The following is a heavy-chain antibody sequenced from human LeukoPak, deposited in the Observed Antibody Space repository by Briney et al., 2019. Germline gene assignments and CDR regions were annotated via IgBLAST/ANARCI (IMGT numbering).Heavy chain of an antibody. CDR1: GGSINIYY. V-gene: IGHV4-59*01. Sequence: KPSETLSLTCTVSGGSINIYYWSWIRHPPGKGLEWIGYIYYTGSTNYNPSLKSRVTISVDTSKSHFSLKMSTLTAADTAVYYCARHRGSGYPYFDYWGQGTLVTVSS. J-gene: IGHJ4*02. CDR3: ARHRGSGYPYFDY. D-gene: IGHD3-22*01. CDR2: IYYTGST.